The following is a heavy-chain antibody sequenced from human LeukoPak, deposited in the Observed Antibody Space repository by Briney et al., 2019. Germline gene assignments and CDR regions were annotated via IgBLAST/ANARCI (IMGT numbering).Heavy chain of an antibody. CDR2: ISTSSSSI. V-gene: IGHV3-48*01. CDR3: ARERDSGSYRYAFDI. J-gene: IGHJ3*02. Sequence: TGGSLRLSCAASGFTFSSYDMNWVRQAPGKGLEWVSYISTSSSSIYYADSVMGRFAISRDNGKNSLYLQMNSLRADDTAVYYCARERDSGSYRYAFDIWGQGTMVTVSS. D-gene: IGHD1-26*01. CDR1: GFTFSSYD.